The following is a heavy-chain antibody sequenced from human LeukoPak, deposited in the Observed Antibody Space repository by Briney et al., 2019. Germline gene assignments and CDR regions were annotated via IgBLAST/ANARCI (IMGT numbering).Heavy chain of an antibody. V-gene: IGHV1-3*01. Sequence: GGSLRLSCAASGYTFTSYAMHWVRQAPGQRLEWMGWINAGNGNTKYSQKFQGRVTITRDTSASTAYMELSSLRSEDTAVYYCAGLHPGDYWGQGTLVTVSS. CDR1: GYTFTSYA. CDR3: AGLHPGDY. J-gene: IGHJ4*02. CDR2: INAGNGNT.